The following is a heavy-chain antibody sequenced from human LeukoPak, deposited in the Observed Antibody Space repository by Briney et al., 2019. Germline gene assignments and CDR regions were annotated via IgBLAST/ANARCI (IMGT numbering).Heavy chain of an antibody. Sequence: GASVKVSCKASGYTFTGYYMHWVRQAPGQGLEWMGWINANSGGTNCAQNFKGRVTMTRDTSINTAYMELSRLRPDDTAVYYCARDLGYRIVGATRGSWFDPWGQGTLVTVSS. CDR2: INANSGGT. CDR1: GYTFTGYY. J-gene: IGHJ5*02. CDR3: ARDLGYRIVGATRGSWFDP. D-gene: IGHD1-26*01. V-gene: IGHV1-2*02.